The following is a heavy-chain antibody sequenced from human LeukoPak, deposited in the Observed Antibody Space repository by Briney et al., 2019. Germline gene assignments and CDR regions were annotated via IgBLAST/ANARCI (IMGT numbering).Heavy chain of an antibody. CDR3: ATAGDYDGGLFDY. CDR1: RDSISGSTYY. CDR2: IFSAGRI. V-gene: IGHV4-39*07. Sequence: PSETLSLTCSVSRDSISGSTYYWGWIRQPPGKGLEWIGNIFSAGRINYNPSLESRVTISVDMSKNHFSLKLTSVTAADTAVYYCATAGDYDGGLFDYWGQGILVTVSS. J-gene: IGHJ4*02. D-gene: IGHD4-17*01.